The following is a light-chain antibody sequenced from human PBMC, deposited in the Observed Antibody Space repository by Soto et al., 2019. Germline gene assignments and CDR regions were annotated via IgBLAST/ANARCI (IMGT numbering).Light chain of an antibody. CDR3: QQYNRYSLT. J-gene: IGKJ4*01. CDR1: QSISSW. CDR2: DAS. Sequence: DIQMTQSPSTLSASVGDRVTITCRARQSISSWLAWYQRKPGKAPKLLIYDASSLESGVPSRFSGSGSDTEFTLTINNLQPDDFATYHCQQYNRYSLTFGGGTKVEIK. V-gene: IGKV1-5*01.